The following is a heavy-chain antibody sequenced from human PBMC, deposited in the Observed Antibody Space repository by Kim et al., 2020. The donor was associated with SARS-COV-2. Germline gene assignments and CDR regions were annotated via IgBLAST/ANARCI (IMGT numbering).Heavy chain of an antibody. CDR3: ARVKERRRGYSGYDTDPIYYYYGMDV. CDR2: INSDGSST. V-gene: IGHV3-74*01. J-gene: IGHJ6*02. Sequence: GGSLRLSCAASGFTFSSYWMHWVRQAPGKGLVWVSRINSDGSSTSYADSVKGRFTISRDNAKNTLYLQMNSLRAEDTAVYYCARVKERRRGYSGYDTDPIYYYYGMDVWGQGTTVTVSS. D-gene: IGHD5-12*01. CDR1: GFTFSSYW.